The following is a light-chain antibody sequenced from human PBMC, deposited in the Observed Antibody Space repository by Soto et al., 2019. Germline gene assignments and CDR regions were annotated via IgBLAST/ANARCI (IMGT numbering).Light chain of an antibody. CDR3: QQYYSTPYT. V-gene: IGKV4-1*01. J-gene: IGKJ2*01. CDR2: WAS. CDR1: QSILYSSNNENY. Sequence: DIVMTQSPDSLAASLGERATINCKSSQSILYSSNNENYLAWYQQKPGQPPKLLIHWASTRESGVPDRFSGSGSGTDFTLTISNLQAEDVAVYYCQQYYSTPYTFGQGNKLEIK.